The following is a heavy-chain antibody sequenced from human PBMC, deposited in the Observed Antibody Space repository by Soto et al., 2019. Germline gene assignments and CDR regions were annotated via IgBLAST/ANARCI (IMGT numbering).Heavy chain of an antibody. CDR2: AYYRSRWRY. Sequence: SQTLSLTCAICGDSVSNNGATWNWIRQSPSRGLEWLGRAYYRSRWRYEYATSVRGRITINPDTSKNQFSLQLNSVTTEDTAVYYCARDPPDFNSGFDYWGQGTPVTVSS. D-gene: IGHD2-15*01. CDR1: GDSVSNNGAT. CDR3: ARDPPDFNSGFDY. J-gene: IGHJ4*02. V-gene: IGHV6-1*01.